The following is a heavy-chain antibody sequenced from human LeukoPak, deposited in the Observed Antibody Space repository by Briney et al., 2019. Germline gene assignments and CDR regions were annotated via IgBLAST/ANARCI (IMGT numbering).Heavy chain of an antibody. V-gene: IGHV4-34*01. Sequence: SETLSLTCAVYGGSFSGYYWSWIRQPPGKGLEWIGEINHSGSTNYNPSLKSRVTISVDTSKNQFSLKLSSVTAADTAVYYCARGAYSSSWYANNWFDPWGQGTLVTVSS. J-gene: IGHJ5*02. CDR2: INHSGST. D-gene: IGHD6-13*01. CDR3: ARGAYSSSWYANNWFDP. CDR1: GGSFSGYY.